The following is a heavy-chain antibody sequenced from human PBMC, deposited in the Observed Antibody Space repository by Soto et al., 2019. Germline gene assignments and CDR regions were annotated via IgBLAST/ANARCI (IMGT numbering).Heavy chain of an antibody. D-gene: IGHD3-10*01. Sequence: GGSLRLSCAASGFTFSSYAMSWVRQAPGKGLEWVSAISGSGGSTYYADSVKGRFTIPRDNSKNTLYLQMNSLRAEDTAVYYCAKVFRRITMVRGVIIGAFDIWGHGTMVTVSS. CDR2: ISGSGGST. J-gene: IGHJ3*02. CDR3: AKVFRRITMVRGVIIGAFDI. CDR1: GFTFSSYA. V-gene: IGHV3-23*01.